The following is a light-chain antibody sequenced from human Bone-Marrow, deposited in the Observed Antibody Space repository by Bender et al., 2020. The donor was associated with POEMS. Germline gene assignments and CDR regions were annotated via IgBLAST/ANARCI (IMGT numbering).Light chain of an antibody. V-gene: IGLV2-14*03. CDR1: SSAIGDYNY. CDR3: GSYSNNSTPV. CDR2: DVV. J-gene: IGLJ2*01. Sequence: QSALTQPASVSGSPGQSITISCTGISSAIGDYNYVSWYQHHPGKAPKLIIFDVVNRVSGLAFRFSGSKSGNTASLTISGLQTEDEADYYCGSYSNNSTPVFGGGTKLTVL.